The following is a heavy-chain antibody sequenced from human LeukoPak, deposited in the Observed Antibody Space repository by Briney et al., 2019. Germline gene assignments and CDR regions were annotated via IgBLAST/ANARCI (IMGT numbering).Heavy chain of an antibody. D-gene: IGHD1-26*01. CDR1: GYTFSNYW. Sequence: GESLKISCKGSGYTFSNYWIGWVRQMPGKGLEWMGIIYPGDSDTRYSPSFQGQVTISADKSISTAYLQWSSLKASDTAMYYCARPPYIGLLHAFDIWGQGTMVTVSS. CDR3: ARPPYIGLLHAFDI. CDR2: IYPGDSDT. V-gene: IGHV5-51*01. J-gene: IGHJ3*02.